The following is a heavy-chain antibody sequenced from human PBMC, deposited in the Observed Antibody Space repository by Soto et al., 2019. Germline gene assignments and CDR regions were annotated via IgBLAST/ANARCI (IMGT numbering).Heavy chain of an antibody. CDR2: IYKSGST. CDR3: AMGPYYYDSSGSLFHRFDP. J-gene: IGHJ5*02. D-gene: IGHD3-22*01. V-gene: IGHV4-31*03. Sequence: QVQLQESGPGLVKPSQTLSLTCTVSGGSITSGSYYWSWIRQYPGKGLEWIGYIYKSGSTYYNPSLESRVTISGDTSKNQFSLKLSSVTAADTAVYYCAMGPYYYDSSGSLFHRFDPWGQGTLVTVSS. CDR1: GGSITSGSYY.